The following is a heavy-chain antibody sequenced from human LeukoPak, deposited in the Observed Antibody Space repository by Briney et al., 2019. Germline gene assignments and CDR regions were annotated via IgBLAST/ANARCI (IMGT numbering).Heavy chain of an antibody. CDR1: GGSISSSSYC. CDR2: IYYSGST. D-gene: IGHD2-2*01. J-gene: IGHJ3*02. CDR3: ARTGYASSEAFDI. V-gene: IGHV4-39*01. Sequence: SESLSLTCTVSGGSISSSSYCWGWLRQPPGKGLEWFGSIYYSGSTYSNPSLKRRATISVDTSNNQFSLKLSSVTAADTAVYYCARTGYASSEAFDIWGQGTMVTVSS.